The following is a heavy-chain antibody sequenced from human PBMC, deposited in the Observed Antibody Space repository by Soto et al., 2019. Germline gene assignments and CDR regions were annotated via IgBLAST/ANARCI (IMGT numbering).Heavy chain of an antibody. CDR2: IYYSGST. CDR3: ARSITGTGWGGMDV. J-gene: IGHJ6*02. CDR1: GCSISSYY. D-gene: IGHD1-20*01. V-gene: IGHV4-59*01. Sequence: PSETLSLTCTVSGCSISSYYWSWIRQPPGKGLEWIGYIYYSGSTNYNPSLKSRVTISVNTSKNQFSLKLTSVTAADTAVYYCARSITGTGWGGMDVWGQGTTVTVS.